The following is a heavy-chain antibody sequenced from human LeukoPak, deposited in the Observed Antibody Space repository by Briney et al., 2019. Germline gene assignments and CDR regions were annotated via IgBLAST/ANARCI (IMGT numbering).Heavy chain of an antibody. CDR3: AKDRIVGATRFLDF. D-gene: IGHD1-26*01. Sequence: GGSLRLSCAASGFAFNTFGMHWVRQAPGKGLEWVATTSFDGRNTYFSDSVRGRFTIPRDNSRNTLFLQMSSLSAEDTAVYYCAKDRIVGATRFLDFWGQGTLVTVSS. J-gene: IGHJ4*02. CDR1: GFAFNTFG. V-gene: IGHV3-30*18. CDR2: TSFDGRNT.